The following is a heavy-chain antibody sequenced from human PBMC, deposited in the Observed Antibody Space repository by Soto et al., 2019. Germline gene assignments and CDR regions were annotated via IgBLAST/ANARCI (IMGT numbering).Heavy chain of an antibody. D-gene: IGHD2-2*02. V-gene: IGHV5-51*01. CDR1: GYSFTNYW. CDR2: IYPGDSDT. CDR3: AKSPNFYCSSPNCYKYYFDY. Sequence: PGESLKISCRGSGYSFTNYWIGWVRQMPGKGLEWMGIIYPGDSDTRYSPSFQGQVTISRDNSKNALYLQMSSLRPEDTAIYYCAKSPNFYCSSPNCYKYYFDYWGQGTLVTVSS. J-gene: IGHJ4*02.